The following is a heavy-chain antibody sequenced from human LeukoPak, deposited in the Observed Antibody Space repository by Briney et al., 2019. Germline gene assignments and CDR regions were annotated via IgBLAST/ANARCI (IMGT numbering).Heavy chain of an antibody. CDR2: IYYSGST. V-gene: IGHV4-39*01. Sequence: KSSETLSLTGTVSGGSISSSSYYWGWIRQPPGKGLGWIGSIYYSGSTYYNPSLKSRVTITVDTSKNQVSRKLSSVTAADTAVYYRARHKTTGGFDYWGQGTLVTVSS. CDR3: ARHKTTGGFDY. J-gene: IGHJ4*02. CDR1: GGSISSSSYY. D-gene: IGHD1-1*01.